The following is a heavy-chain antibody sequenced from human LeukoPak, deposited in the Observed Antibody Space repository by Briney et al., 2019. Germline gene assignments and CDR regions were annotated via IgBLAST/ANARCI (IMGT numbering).Heavy chain of an antibody. Sequence: GGSLRLSCAASGFTFSSYAMSWVRQAPGKGLEWVSAISGSGGSTYYADSVKGRFTISRDNSKNTLYPQMNSLRAEDTAVYYCAKVFNPDFWSGPHDYWGQGTLVTVSS. CDR2: ISGSGGST. D-gene: IGHD3-3*01. CDR1: GFTFSSYA. J-gene: IGHJ4*02. V-gene: IGHV3-23*01. CDR3: AKVFNPDFWSGPHDY.